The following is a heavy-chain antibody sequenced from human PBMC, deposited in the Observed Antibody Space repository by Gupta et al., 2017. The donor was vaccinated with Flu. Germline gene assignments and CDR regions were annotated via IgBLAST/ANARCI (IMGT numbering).Heavy chain of an antibody. Sequence: EVQLVESGGGLVQPGRSLSLSGAASGLTFGDPAVSCVRPAPGKGLELVGFIRSTRYGGTPEYAASVKGRFTISRDNFRSTAYLQMNSLKTEDTAVYYCTRDRCSGSNCYADAFDIWGPGTTVTVSS. CDR3: TRDRCSGSNCYADAFDI. J-gene: IGHJ3*02. CDR1: GLTFGDPA. CDR2: IRSTRYGGTP. V-gene: IGHV3-49*04. D-gene: IGHD2-2*01.